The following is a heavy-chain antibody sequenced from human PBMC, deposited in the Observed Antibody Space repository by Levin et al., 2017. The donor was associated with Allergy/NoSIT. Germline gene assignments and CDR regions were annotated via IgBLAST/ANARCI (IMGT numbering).Heavy chain of an antibody. CDR3: ARDQSSHGLED. D-gene: IGHD5-18*01. Sequence: GESLKISCAASGFTFSTYGMHWVRQAPDKGLEWVAVIRNDGSKEYYADSVKGRFTISRDNSKNTLSLQMNSLRAEDTAVYYCARDQSSHGLEDWGQGNLVTVSS. CDR2: IRNDGSKE. J-gene: IGHJ4*02. CDR1: GFTFSTYG. V-gene: IGHV3-33*01.